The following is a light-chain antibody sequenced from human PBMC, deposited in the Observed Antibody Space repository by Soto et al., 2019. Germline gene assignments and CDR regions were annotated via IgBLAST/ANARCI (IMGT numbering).Light chain of an antibody. CDR2: TAS. Sequence: DIQMTQSPSSVSASVGDRVTITCRASQGIYPCLAWYQQKPGKAPNRLIYTASSLQSGVPSRFSGTGSGTEFTLTINNLQPEDFATYYCQQAASFPITFGQGTRLEIK. CDR3: QQAASFPIT. J-gene: IGKJ5*01. CDR1: QGIYPC. V-gene: IGKV1-12*01.